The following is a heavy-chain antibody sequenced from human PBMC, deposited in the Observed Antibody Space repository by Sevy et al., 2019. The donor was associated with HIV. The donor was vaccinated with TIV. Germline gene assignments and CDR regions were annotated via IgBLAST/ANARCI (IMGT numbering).Heavy chain of an antibody. CDR1: GFSFSTYS. CDR2: ISSRSSYT. D-gene: IGHD2-15*01. V-gene: IGHV3-21*04. Sequence: GGSLRLSCTASGFSFSTYSMNWVRQAPGKGLEWVSSISSRSSYTYYADSVEGRFTISRDNSKNTLYVQMNSLRPEDTAVYYCAKGFCSGGSCPRDYYYYGMDVWGQGTTVTVSS. CDR3: AKGFCSGGSCPRDYYYYGMDV. J-gene: IGHJ6*02.